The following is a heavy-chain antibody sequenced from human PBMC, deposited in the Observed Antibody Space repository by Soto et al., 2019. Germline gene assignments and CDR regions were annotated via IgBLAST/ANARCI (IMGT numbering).Heavy chain of an antibody. CDR1: GGSISSSSYY. Sequence: SETLSLTCTVSGGSISSSSYYWGWIRQPPGKGLEWIGSIYYSGSTYYNPSLKSRVTISVDTSKNQFSLKLSSVTAADTAVYYFARHGSPDGDQTLTIFDYWGQGTLVTVSS. J-gene: IGHJ4*02. D-gene: IGHD4-17*01. V-gene: IGHV4-39*01. CDR2: IYYSGST. CDR3: ARHGSPDGDQTLTIFDY.